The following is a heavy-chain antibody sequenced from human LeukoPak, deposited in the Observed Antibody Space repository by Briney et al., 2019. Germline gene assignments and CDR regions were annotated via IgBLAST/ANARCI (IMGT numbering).Heavy chain of an antibody. Sequence: ASVKVSCKASGGTFSSYAISWVRQAPGQGLEWMGGIIPIFGTANYAQKFQGRVTITADESTSTAYMELSSLRSEDTAVYYCARSLGYGGNSYYYYYMDVWGKGTTVTISS. CDR2: IIPIFGTA. CDR1: GGTFSSYA. CDR3: ARSLGYGGNSYYYYYMDV. J-gene: IGHJ6*03. D-gene: IGHD4-23*01. V-gene: IGHV1-69*13.